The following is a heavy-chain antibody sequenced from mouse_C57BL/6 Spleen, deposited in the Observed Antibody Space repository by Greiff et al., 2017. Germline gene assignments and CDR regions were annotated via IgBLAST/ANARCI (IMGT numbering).Heavy chain of an antibody. CDR3: ARNSNYEYYAMDY. J-gene: IGHJ4*01. V-gene: IGHV1-82*01. D-gene: IGHD2-5*01. CDR1: GYAFSSSW. Sequence: VKLQESGPELVKPGASVTISCKASGYAFSSSWMNWVKQRPGKGLEWIGRIYPGDGDTNYNGKFKGKATLTADKSSSTAYMQLSSLTSEDSAVYFCARNSNYEYYAMDYWGQGTSVTVSA. CDR2: IYPGDGDT.